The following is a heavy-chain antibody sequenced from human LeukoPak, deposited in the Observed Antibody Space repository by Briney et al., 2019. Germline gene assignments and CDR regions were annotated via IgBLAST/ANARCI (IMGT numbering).Heavy chain of an antibody. J-gene: IGHJ6*02. D-gene: IGHD1-26*01. CDR2: INTNTGNP. CDR3: ARGEEGYYYYGMDV. Sequence: GASVKVSCKASGYTFTSYAMNWVRQAPGQGLEWMGWINTNTGNPTYAQGFTGRFVFSLDTSVSTAYLQISSLKAEDTAVYYCARGEEGYYYYGMDVWGQGTTVTVSS. V-gene: IGHV7-4-1*02. CDR1: GYTFTSYA.